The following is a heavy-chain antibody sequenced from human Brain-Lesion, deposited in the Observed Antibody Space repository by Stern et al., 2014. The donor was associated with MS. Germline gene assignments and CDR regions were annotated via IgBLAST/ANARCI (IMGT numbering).Heavy chain of an antibody. CDR3: ARVYNTIYGIVTQRGSGMDV. V-gene: IGHV3-7*01. J-gene: IGHJ6*02. Sequence: VQLMQSGGGLVQPGGSLTISCTAAGFTFGNYWMTWVRQVPGKGLEWVANIKEDGTEKNYVDSVKGRFTISRDNARNSLYLQMNSLRVEDTALYYCARVYNTIYGIVTQRGSGMDVWGQGTTVIGSS. CDR2: IKEDGTEK. CDR1: GFTFGNYW. D-gene: IGHD3-3*01.